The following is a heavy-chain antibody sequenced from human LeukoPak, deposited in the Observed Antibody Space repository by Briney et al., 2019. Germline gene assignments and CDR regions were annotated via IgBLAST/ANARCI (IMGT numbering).Heavy chain of an antibody. V-gene: IGHV3-30*18. J-gene: IGHJ3*01. D-gene: IGHD3-9*01. Sequence: GRSLRLSCAASGFTFSSYGMHWVRQAAGKGREWVAVISYDVSNKYYADSVKGRFTIPRDNSKKTLYLQMNSLRAEDTAVYYCAKRVGYDILNGPDAFDLWGQGTMVRVPS. CDR3: AKRVGYDILNGPDAFDL. CDR1: GFTFSSYG. CDR2: ISYDVSNK.